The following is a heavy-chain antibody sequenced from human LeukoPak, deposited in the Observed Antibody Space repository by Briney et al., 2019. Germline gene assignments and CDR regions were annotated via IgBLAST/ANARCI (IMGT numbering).Heavy chain of an antibody. CDR1: GFTFGDYA. D-gene: IGHD4-23*01. CDR2: IRSKAYGGTT. V-gene: IGHV3-49*04. J-gene: IGHJ6*03. CDR3: AIGQNSGLYYYYMDV. Sequence: GGSLRLSCTASGFTFGDYAMSWVRQAPGKGLEWVGFIRSKAYGGTTEYAASVKGRFTISRDNAKNSLYLQMNSLRAEDTAVYYCAIGQNSGLYYYYMDVWGKGTTVTVSS.